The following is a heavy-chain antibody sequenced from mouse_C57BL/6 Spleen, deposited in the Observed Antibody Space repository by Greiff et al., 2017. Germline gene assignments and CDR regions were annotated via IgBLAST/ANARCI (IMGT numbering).Heavy chain of an antibody. Sequence: VQLQQSGAELVRPGASVKLSCTASGFNIKDYYMHWVKQRPEQGLEWIGRIDPEDGDTEYAPKFQGKATMTADTSSNTAYLQLSSLTSEDTAVYYCTTGGLRYYFDYWGQGTTLTVSA. CDR1: GFNIKDYY. J-gene: IGHJ2*01. CDR2: IDPEDGDT. D-gene: IGHD1-1*01. CDR3: TTGGLRYYFDY. V-gene: IGHV14-1*01.